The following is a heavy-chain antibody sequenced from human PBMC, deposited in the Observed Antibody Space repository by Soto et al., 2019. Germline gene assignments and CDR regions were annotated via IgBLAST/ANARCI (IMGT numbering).Heavy chain of an antibody. D-gene: IGHD6-6*01. CDR3: ARESEIASSSPAVIDY. CDR1: GGSISSGGYY. J-gene: IGHJ4*02. V-gene: IGHV4-31*02. Sequence: SETLSLTCTVSGGSISSGGYYWSWIRQHPGKGLEWIGYIYYSGSTYYNPSLKSRVTISVDTSKNQFSLKLSSVTAADTAVYYCARESEIASSSPAVIDYWGQGTLVTVSS. CDR2: IYYSGST.